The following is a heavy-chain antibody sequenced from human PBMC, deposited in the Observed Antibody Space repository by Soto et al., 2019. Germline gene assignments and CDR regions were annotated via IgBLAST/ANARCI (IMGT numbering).Heavy chain of an antibody. J-gene: IGHJ4*02. CDR3: AKETRGYCSSTRCSSYY. V-gene: IGHV3-23*01. CDR2: ISGSGGST. D-gene: IGHD2-2*01. CDR1: GFTFSSYA. Sequence: EVQLLESGGGLVQPGGSLRLSCAASGFTFSSYAMSWVRQAPGKGLEWVSAISGSGGSTYYADSVKGRFTISRDNSKNTLYLQMNSQRAEDTAVYYCAKETRGYCSSTRCSSYYWGQGTLVTVSS.